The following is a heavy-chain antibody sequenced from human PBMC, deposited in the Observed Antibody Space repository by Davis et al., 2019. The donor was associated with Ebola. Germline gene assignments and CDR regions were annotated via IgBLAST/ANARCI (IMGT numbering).Heavy chain of an antibody. CDR3: ARDVTMIVGGWFDP. D-gene: IGHD3-22*01. CDR1: GYTFTSYG. CDR2: ISIYNGNT. J-gene: IGHJ5*02. Sequence: ASVKVSCKASGYTFTSYGISWVRQAPGQGLEWMGWISIYNGNTNYAQKFQGWVTMTRDTSISTAYMELSRLRSDDTAVYYCARDVTMIVGGWFDPWGQGTLVTVSS. V-gene: IGHV1-18*01.